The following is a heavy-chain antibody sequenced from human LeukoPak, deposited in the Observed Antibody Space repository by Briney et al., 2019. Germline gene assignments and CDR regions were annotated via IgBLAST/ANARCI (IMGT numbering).Heavy chain of an antibody. CDR3: ARGGGGYCSSTSCYSARLYYYYMDV. D-gene: IGHD2-2*01. J-gene: IGHJ6*03. V-gene: IGHV1-8*01. Sequence: ASVKVSCKASGYTFTSYDINWVRQATGQGLEWMGWMNPNSGNTGYAQKFQGRVTMTRNTSTSTAYMELSSLRSEDTAVYYCARGGGGYCSSTSCYSARLYYYYMDVWGKGTTVTISS. CDR2: MNPNSGNT. CDR1: GYTFTSYD.